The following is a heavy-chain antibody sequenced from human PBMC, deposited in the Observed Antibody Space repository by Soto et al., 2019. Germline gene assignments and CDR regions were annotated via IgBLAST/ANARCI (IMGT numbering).Heavy chain of an antibody. D-gene: IGHD3-9*01. CDR3: AREGGGYYDIHYYYGMDV. J-gene: IGHJ6*02. CDR2: IYYSGST. CDR1: GGSISSSSYY. V-gene: IGHV4-39*07. Sequence: SETLSLTCTVSGGSISSSSYYWGWIRQPPGKGLEWIGSIYYSGSTYYNPSLKSRVTISVDTSKNQFSLKLSSVTAADTAVYYWAREGGGYYDIHYYYGMDVWGQGTTVTVSS.